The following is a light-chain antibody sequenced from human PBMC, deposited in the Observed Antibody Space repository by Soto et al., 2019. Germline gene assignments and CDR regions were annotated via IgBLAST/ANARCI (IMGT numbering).Light chain of an antibody. CDR2: QVS. Sequence: DVVMTQSPLSLPVTLGQPASISCRSSQGLVDTDGNTYLNWFQQRPGQSPRRLISQVSNRNSGVPARFSGSGSATDFTLKISRVEAADVGVYFSMQGTPWPWTFGQGTNVEIK. CDR1: QGLVDTDGNTY. V-gene: IGKV2-30*01. CDR3: MQGTPWPWT. J-gene: IGKJ1*01.